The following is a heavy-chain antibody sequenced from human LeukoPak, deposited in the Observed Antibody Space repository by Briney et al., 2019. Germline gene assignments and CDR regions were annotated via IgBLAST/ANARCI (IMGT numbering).Heavy chain of an antibody. D-gene: IGHD3-22*01. CDR3: LIVVVTVDAFDI. J-gene: IGHJ3*02. CDR1: GFTFSNYW. V-gene: IGHV3-23*01. CDR2: ISGSGGST. Sequence: GGSLRLSCAASGFTFSNYWMSWVRHAPGKGLEWVSAISGSGGSTYYADSVKGRFTISRDNSKNTLYLQMNSLRAEDTAVYYCLIVVVTVDAFDIWGQGTMVTISS.